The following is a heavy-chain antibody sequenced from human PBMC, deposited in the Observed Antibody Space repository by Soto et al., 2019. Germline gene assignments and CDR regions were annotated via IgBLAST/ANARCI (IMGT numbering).Heavy chain of an antibody. V-gene: IGHV4-34*01. CDR3: ARIVSAGSYFPFDY. CDR1: GVSFSHYY. Sequence: WGTLSLTCAVYGVSFSHYYWSWVRQPPGKGLEWIGEINHGGSTNYNPSLKSRVAISIDTSKNQFSLSLSSVTAADTAMYYCARIVSAGSYFPFDYWGQGTVVTVSS. D-gene: IGHD3-10*01. CDR2: INHGGST. J-gene: IGHJ4*02.